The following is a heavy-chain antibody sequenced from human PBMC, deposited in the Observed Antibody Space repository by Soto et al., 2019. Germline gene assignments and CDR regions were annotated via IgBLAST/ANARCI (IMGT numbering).Heavy chain of an antibody. Sequence: LGESLKISCKGSGYSFTSYWIGWVRQMPGKGLEWMGIIYPGDSDTRYSPSFQGQVTISADKSISTAYLQWSSLKASDTAMYYCARDRVAALGYYYYYGMDVWGQGTTVTVSS. D-gene: IGHD6-13*01. V-gene: IGHV5-51*01. CDR1: GYSFTSYW. CDR3: ARDRVAALGYYYYYGMDV. J-gene: IGHJ6*02. CDR2: IYPGDSDT.